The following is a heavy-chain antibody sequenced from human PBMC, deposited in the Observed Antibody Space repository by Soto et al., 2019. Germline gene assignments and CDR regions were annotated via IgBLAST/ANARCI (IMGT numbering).Heavy chain of an antibody. V-gene: IGHV4-59*02. D-gene: IGHD3-10*01. Sequence: SETLSLTCSVSGGSVSSYWWSWIRQPPGKGLEWSGDIYSTGSTNYSPSLKGRLTISLDASKKQFSLTLTSMAAADPAVYYCTRGPGASDYYFDYWGPGTLVTVSS. J-gene: IGHJ4*02. CDR2: IYSTGST. CDR3: TRGPGASDYYFDY. CDR1: GGSVSSYW.